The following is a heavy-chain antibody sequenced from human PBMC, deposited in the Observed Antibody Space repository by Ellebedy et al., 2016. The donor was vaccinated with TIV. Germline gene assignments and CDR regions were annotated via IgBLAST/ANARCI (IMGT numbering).Heavy chain of an antibody. D-gene: IGHD3-10*01. CDR2: LSISGSDI. CDR1: GLTFSDYY. CDR3: TRFGSGSSYYYGMDV. V-gene: IGHV3-11*04. J-gene: IGHJ6*02. Sequence: PGGSLRLSCAASGLTFSDYYMSWVRQAQGKGREWVSYLSISGSDIFHADYVKDRFTLSRDNARNSLYLQMNSLRADDTAISFCTRFGSGSSYYYGMDVWGQGTTVTVS.